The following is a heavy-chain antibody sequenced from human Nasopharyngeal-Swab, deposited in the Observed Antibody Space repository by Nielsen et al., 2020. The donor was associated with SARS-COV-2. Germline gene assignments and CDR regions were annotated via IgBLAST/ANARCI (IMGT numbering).Heavy chain of an antibody. CDR2: IRYDGSNK. CDR3: ASDCRDGYSSGPDAFDI. CDR1: GFTFSSYG. V-gene: IGHV3-33*01. J-gene: IGHJ3*02. Sequence: GEYLKISCAASGFTFSSYGMHWVRQAPGKGVEWVAVIRYDGSNKYYADSVKGRFTISRSNSKNTLFLQMNNLRAEDTAVYYCASDCRDGYSSGPDAFDIWGQGTMVTVSS. D-gene: IGHD6-19*01.